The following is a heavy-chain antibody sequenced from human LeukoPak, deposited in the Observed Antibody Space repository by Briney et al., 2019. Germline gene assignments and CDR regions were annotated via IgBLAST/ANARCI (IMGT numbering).Heavy chain of an antibody. CDR1: GYSFTSYW. V-gene: IGHV5-51*01. CDR2: IYTGDSDT. J-gene: IGHJ4*02. D-gene: IGHD6-13*01. Sequence: GESLKTSCKGSGYSFTSYWIGWVRQMPGKGLEWMGVIYTGDSDTRYSPSFQGQVTISADKSISTAYLQWSSLKASDTAMYYCARFSSSWYLNFDYWGQGTLVTVSS. CDR3: ARFSSSWYLNFDY.